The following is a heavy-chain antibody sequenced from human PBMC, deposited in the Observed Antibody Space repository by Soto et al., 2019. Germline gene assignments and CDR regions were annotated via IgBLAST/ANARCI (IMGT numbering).Heavy chain of an antibody. J-gene: IGHJ6*02. CDR1: GYTFTGYY. CDR2: INPNSGGT. Sequence: ASVKVSCKASGYTFTGYYMHWVRQAPGHGLEWMGWINPNSGGTKYAQRFQGRVTMTRDTSLNTAYMELRGLRYDDTARYYCARDPGGFCRGTICHVEYYHYYFGLDVWGQGTTVTVS. CDR3: ARDPGGFCRGTICHVEYYHYYFGLDV. V-gene: IGHV1-2*02. D-gene: IGHD2-2*01.